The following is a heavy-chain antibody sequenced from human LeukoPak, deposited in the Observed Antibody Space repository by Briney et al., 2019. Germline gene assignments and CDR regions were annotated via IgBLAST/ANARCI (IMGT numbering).Heavy chain of an antibody. V-gene: IGHV3-7*01. CDR3: VRGGSSTLYSGTCFD. D-gene: IGHD1-26*01. CDR2: IKQDGSQQ. Sequence: PGGPLRLSCAVAGFTFSNYCMTWVRQAPGKWLEWVANIKQDGSQQYYADSLKGRFTISRDDAKNSLYLQMNSLRAEDTAVYYCVRGGSSTLYSGTCFDWGQGTLVTVSS. CDR1: GFTFSNYC. J-gene: IGHJ4*02.